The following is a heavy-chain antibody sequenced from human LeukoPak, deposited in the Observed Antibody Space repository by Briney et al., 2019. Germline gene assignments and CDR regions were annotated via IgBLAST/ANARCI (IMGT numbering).Heavy chain of an antibody. CDR1: GGSFSGYY. V-gene: IGHV4-34*01. D-gene: IGHD2-15*01. CDR3: ATTYKKAYCSGGSCYGRGFDN. Sequence: SETLSLTCAVYGGSFSGYYWSWIRQPPGKGLEWIGEINHSGSTNYNPSLKSRVTISVDTSKNQFSLKLSSVTAADTAVYYCATTYKKAYCSGGSCYGRGFDNWGQGTLVTVSS. J-gene: IGHJ4*02. CDR2: INHSGST.